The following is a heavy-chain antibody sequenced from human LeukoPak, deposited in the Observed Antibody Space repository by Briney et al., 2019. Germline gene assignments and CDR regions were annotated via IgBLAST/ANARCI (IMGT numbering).Heavy chain of an antibody. D-gene: IGHD7-27*01. V-gene: IGHV3-21*06. CDR2: INSSSAYT. J-gene: IGHJ3*02. CDR3: ARGKCEIPGATGGCIDM. Sequence: NPGGSLRLSCEASGFTFNNYNIHWVRQAPGKGLEWVSSINSSSAYTYYADSVKGRFTISRDNAKNSLYLDMNSLRREDTAVYYWARGKCEIPGATGGCIDMWGQGTMVTVSS. CDR1: GFTFNNYN.